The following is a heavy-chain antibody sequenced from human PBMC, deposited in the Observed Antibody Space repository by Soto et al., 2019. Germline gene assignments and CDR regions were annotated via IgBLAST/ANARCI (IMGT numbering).Heavy chain of an antibody. CDR1: EGTFSRFP. Sequence: QVQLAQSGAEVKKPGSSVKVSCKASEGTFSRFPISWVRQAPGQGLEWMGGNIPLSGTPNYVQKYQGRGTISADKSTSTVDMEPINLRAGDTAVYYCAREGTVGSSDALDIWGQGTMVTVAS. CDR2: NIPLSGTP. V-gene: IGHV1-69*06. CDR3: AREGTVGSSDALDI. D-gene: IGHD6-6*01. J-gene: IGHJ3*02.